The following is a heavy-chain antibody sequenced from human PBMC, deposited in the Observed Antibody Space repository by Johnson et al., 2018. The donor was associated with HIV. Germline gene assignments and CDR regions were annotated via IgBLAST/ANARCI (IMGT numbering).Heavy chain of an antibody. CDR1: GFTFSSYA. J-gene: IGHJ3*01. D-gene: IGHD6-19*01. V-gene: IGHV3-30*04. Sequence: QVQLVESGGGVVQPGRSLRLSCVASGFTFSSYAMHWVRQAPGKGLEWVGFISFDGSQMYYLDSVQGRFTISRDNAKKTLYLQMNSLRAEDTAVYYCARKQWLEIPSDAFDVWGQGTMVTVSS. CDR3: ARKQWLEIPSDAFDV. CDR2: ISFDGSQM.